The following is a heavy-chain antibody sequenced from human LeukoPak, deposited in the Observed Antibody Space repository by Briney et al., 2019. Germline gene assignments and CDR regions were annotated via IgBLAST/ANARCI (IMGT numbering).Heavy chain of an antibody. CDR2: ISSSSSYI. V-gene: IGHV3-21*04. Sequence: GGSLRLSCAASGFTFSSYSMNWVRQAPGKGLEWVSSISSSSSYIYYADSVKGRFTISRDNAKNSLYLQMNSLRAEDTAVYYCARAGYDSSGYYYAYPLDAFDIWGQGTMVTVSS. CDR3: ARAGYDSSGYYYAYPLDAFDI. J-gene: IGHJ3*02. CDR1: GFTFSSYS. D-gene: IGHD3-22*01.